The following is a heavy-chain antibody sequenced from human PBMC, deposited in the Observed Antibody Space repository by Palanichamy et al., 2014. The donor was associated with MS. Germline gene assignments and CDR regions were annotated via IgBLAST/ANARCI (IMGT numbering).Heavy chain of an antibody. CDR1: GYTFTNYY. CDR3: TREDY. CDR2: IHPNSGGT. J-gene: IGHJ4*02. Sequence: QVQLVQSGADVKKPGASVRVSCKASGYTFTNYYLHWVRQAPGQGLEWMGWIHPNSGGTNYAQNFHGRVTLTRDTSISTAYMELNRLRSDDTAVYYCTREDYWGQGTLVTVSS. V-gene: IGHV1-2*02.